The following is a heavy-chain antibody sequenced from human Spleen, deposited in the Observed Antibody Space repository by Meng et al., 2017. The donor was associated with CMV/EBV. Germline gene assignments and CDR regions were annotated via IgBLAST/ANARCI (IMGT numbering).Heavy chain of an antibody. V-gene: IGHV3-74*01. CDR3: ATEAGDTYGFDY. CDR1: VFTFSSFW. J-gene: IGHJ4*02. Sequence: CAASVFTFSSFWMHWVRQTPGKGLVWVSRITTAGTTRTYADSVKGRFTISRDNAKNTLYLQMNSLRAEDTAVYYCATEAGDTYGFDYWGQGTLVTVSS. CDR2: ITTAGTTR. D-gene: IGHD5-18*01.